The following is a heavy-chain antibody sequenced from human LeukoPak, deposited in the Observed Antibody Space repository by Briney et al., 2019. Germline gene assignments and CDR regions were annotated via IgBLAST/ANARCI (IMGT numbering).Heavy chain of an antibody. Sequence: PSETLSLTSTVSGGSISSYYWSWIRQPPGKGLEWIGYIYYSGSTNYNPSLKSRVTISVDTSKNQFSLKLSSVTAADTAVYYCARVTASGYDRAFDIWGQGTMVTVSS. J-gene: IGHJ3*02. CDR1: GGSISSYY. CDR3: ARVTASGYDRAFDI. D-gene: IGHD5-12*01. V-gene: IGHV4-59*01. CDR2: IYYSGST.